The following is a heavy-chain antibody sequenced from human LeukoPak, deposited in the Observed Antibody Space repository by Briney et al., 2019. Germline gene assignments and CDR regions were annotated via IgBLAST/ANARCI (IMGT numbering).Heavy chain of an antibody. CDR2: IYYSGST. CDR3: ARGIGAAAGTWFWFDP. D-gene: IGHD6-13*01. V-gene: IGHV4-30-4*08. Sequence: PSQTLSLTCTVSGGSISSGGYYWSWIRQPPGKGLEWIGYIYYSGSTYYNPSLKSRVTISVDTSKNQFSLKLSSVTAADTAVYYCARGIGAAAGTWFWFDPWGQGTLVTVSS. CDR1: GGSISSGGYY. J-gene: IGHJ5*02.